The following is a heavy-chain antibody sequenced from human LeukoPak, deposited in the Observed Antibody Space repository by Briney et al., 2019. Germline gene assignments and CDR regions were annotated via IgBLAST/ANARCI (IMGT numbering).Heavy chain of an antibody. Sequence: GGSLRLSCAASGFTFSSYAMSWVRQAPGKGLEWVSAISGSGGSTYYADSVKGRFTISRDNSKNTLYLQMNSLRAEDTAVYYCAKRSVTFGGVIVPEFDYWGQGTLVTVSS. CDR2: ISGSGGST. CDR1: GFTFSSYA. V-gene: IGHV3-23*01. CDR3: AKRSVTFGGVIVPEFDY. J-gene: IGHJ4*02. D-gene: IGHD3-16*02.